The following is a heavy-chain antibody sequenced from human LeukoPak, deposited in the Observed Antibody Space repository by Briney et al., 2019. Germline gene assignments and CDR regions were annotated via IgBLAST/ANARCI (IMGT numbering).Heavy chain of an antibody. CDR1: GFTFSDYY. J-gene: IGHJ3*02. Sequence: GGSLRLSCAASGFTFSDYYMSWIRQAPGKGLEWVSYISSSGSTIYYADSVKGRFTISRDNAKNSLYLQMNSLRAEDTAVYYCARYPNSSPDDAFDIWGQGTMVTVSS. CDR3: ARYPNSSPDDAFDI. V-gene: IGHV3-11*04. D-gene: IGHD2/OR15-2a*01. CDR2: ISSSGSTI.